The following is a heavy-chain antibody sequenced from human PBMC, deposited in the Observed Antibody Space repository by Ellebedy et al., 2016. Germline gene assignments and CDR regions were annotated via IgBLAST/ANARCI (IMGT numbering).Heavy chain of an antibody. J-gene: IGHJ6*02. V-gene: IGHV1-18*01. CDR3: ARDAIAVAGLDYYYYGMDV. Sequence: ASVKVSCKASGYTFTSYGISWVRQAPGQGLEWMGWISAYNGNTNYAQKLQGRVTMTTDTSTSTAYMELRSLRSDDTAVYYCARDAIAVAGLDYYYYGMDVWGQGTTVTVSS. CDR2: ISAYNGNT. CDR1: GYTFTSYG. D-gene: IGHD6-19*01.